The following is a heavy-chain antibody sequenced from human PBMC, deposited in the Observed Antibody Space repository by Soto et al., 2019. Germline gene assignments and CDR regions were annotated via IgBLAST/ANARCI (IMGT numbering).Heavy chain of an antibody. Sequence: ASVKVSCKASGYTFTSYGITWVRQAPGQGLEWMGWITTHNGNTNYAQKFQGRVTMTTDTSTSTASMELRSLRSDDTAVYYCARRDSTSSFNFDAWGQGTLVNVAS. D-gene: IGHD6-6*01. CDR1: GYTFTSYG. J-gene: IGHJ4*02. V-gene: IGHV1-18*01. CDR2: ITTHNGNT. CDR3: ARRDSTSSFNFDA.